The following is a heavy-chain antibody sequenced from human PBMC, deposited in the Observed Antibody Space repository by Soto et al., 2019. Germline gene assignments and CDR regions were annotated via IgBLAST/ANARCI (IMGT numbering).Heavy chain of an antibody. CDR1: GFTFSNYA. CDR3: AKFLVETGSNSGWPWSFHY. D-gene: IGHD6-25*01. V-gene: IGHV3-23*01. CDR2: ISGSGGTT. J-gene: IGHJ4*02. Sequence: EVQLLESGGGLVQPGRSLRLSCAASGFTFSNYAMSWVRQAPGQGLDWVSAISGSGGTTYYEDSVKGRFTISRDNSKNTLFLQMNSLRAEDAAVYYCAKFLVETGSNSGWPWSFHYWGQGTLVTVSS.